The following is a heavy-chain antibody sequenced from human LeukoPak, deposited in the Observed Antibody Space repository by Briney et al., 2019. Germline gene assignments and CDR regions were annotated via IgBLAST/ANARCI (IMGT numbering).Heavy chain of an antibody. D-gene: IGHD1-26*01. CDR1: GFTFSSYA. Sequence: GGSLRLSCAASGFTFSSYAMHWDRQAPGKGLEWVAVISYDGSNKYYADSVKGRFTISRDNSKNTLYLQMNSLRAEDTAVYYCARDGVELLGGYYFDYWAREPWSPSPQ. CDR3: ARDGVELLGGYYFDY. CDR2: ISYDGSNK. V-gene: IGHV3-30-3*01. J-gene: IGHJ4*02.